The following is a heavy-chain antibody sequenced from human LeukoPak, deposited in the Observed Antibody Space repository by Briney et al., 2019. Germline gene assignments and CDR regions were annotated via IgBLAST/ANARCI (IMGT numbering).Heavy chain of an antibody. CDR1: GFTFDDYG. CDR2: INWNGGST. V-gene: IGHV3-20*04. CDR3: ARSDTASHHDAFDI. J-gene: IGHJ3*02. Sequence: GGSLRLSCAASGFTFDDYGMSWVRQAPGKGVEWVSGINWNGGSTGYADSVKGRFTISRDNAKNSLYLQMNSLRAEDTALYYCARSDTASHHDAFDIWGQGTMVTVSS. D-gene: IGHD5-18*01.